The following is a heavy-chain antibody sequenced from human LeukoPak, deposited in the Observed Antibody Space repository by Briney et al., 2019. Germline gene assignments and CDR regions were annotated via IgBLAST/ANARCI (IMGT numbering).Heavy chain of an antibody. CDR1: GFTFSSYS. CDR2: ISYDGSNK. D-gene: IGHD3-10*01. V-gene: IGHV3-30*03. Sequence: PGGPLRLSGAASGFTFSSYSMNWVRQAPGKGLKGVAVISYDGSNKYYADSVKGRFTISRDNSKNTLYLQMNSLRAEDTAVYYCARVTPGYAFDIWGQGTMVTVSS. CDR3: ARVTPGYAFDI. J-gene: IGHJ3*02.